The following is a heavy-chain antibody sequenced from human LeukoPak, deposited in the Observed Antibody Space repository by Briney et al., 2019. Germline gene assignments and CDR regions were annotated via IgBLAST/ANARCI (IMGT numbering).Heavy chain of an antibody. CDR2: INPNRGNT. D-gene: IGHD1-20*01. CDR1: GYTFTSYY. CDR3: ATLVSGINY. J-gene: IGHJ4*02. V-gene: IGHV1-46*03. Sequence: GASVKVSCKASGYTFTSYYLHWVRQAPGQGLEWMGIINPNRGNTNYAQKFQGRVTLTRDTSTTTVYMELSSLNSDDTAVYYCATLVSGINYWGQGTLVTVSS.